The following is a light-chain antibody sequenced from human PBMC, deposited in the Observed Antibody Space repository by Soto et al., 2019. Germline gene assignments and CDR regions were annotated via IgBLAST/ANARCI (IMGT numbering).Light chain of an antibody. Sequence: DIQMTQSPSTLSASVGDRVTITCRASQTISSCLTWHQQKSGRAPKLLIYDASSLEGGVPSRFSGSGSGTEFTLTISSLHADDFATYYCQQYSSYPYTFGQGTQVDI. J-gene: IGKJ2*01. V-gene: IGKV1-5*01. CDR3: QQYSSYPYT. CDR1: QTISSC. CDR2: DAS.